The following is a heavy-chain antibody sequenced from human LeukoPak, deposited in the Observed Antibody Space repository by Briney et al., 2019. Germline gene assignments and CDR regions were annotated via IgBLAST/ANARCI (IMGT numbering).Heavy chain of an antibody. D-gene: IGHD2-21*02. CDR3: AKGSIVVVTAIHFDY. CDR2: IYSGGSI. V-gene: IGHV3-53*01. J-gene: IGHJ4*02. Sequence: GGSLRLSCAASGFTVSSSYMSWVRQAPGKGLEWVSVIYSGGSIHYAGSVKGRFTISRDNAKNTLYLQMNSLRAEDTAVYYCAKGSIVVVTAIHFDYWGQGTLVTVSS. CDR1: GFTVSSSY.